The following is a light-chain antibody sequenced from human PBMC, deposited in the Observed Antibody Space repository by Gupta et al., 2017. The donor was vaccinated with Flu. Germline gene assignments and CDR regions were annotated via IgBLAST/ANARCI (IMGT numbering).Light chain of an antibody. CDR3: QVWESGGDSPWV. J-gene: IGLJ3*02. CDR1: NIGRTS. CDR2: DDN. Sequence: SYVLTQSPSVSVAPGRTARITCGGNNIGRTSVHWYQQKPGQAPVLVVYDDNDRPSGGPERFSGSNSGNTATLTITRVEAGDEADYYCQVWESGGDSPWVFGGGTKLTVL. V-gene: IGLV3-21*02.